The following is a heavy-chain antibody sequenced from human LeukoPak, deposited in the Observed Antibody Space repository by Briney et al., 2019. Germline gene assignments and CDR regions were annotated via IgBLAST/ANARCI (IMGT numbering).Heavy chain of an antibody. J-gene: IGHJ4*02. CDR1: GFTFSRDW. D-gene: IGHD5/OR15-5a*01. V-gene: IGHV3-74*03. CDR2: ISDDGSIT. CDR3: NVYARHFDF. Sequence: GGALRLSCAASGFTFSRDWMHWVRQAPGKGLVWVSRISDDGSITTYADSVQGRFTISRDNATSTVFLQMNSLRVEATAVYEYNVYARHFDFWGQGILVTVSS.